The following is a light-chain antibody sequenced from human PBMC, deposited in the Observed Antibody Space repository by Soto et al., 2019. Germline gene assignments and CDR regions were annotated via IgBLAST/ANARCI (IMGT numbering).Light chain of an antibody. V-gene: IGKV3-11*01. CDR3: QQRSSWPT. Sequence: EIVLTQSPATLSLSPGERATLSCRASQTVSSSLAWFQQKPGQAPRLLIYDVSVRATGIPARISGSGSGTDFTLTISSLEPEDFAVYYCQQRSSWPTFGGGTKVEIK. CDR2: DVS. CDR1: QTVSSS. J-gene: IGKJ4*01.